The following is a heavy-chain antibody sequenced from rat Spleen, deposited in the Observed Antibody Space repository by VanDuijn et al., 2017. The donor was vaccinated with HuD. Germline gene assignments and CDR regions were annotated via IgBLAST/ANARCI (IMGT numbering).Heavy chain of an antibody. D-gene: IGHD1-12*02. CDR2: ITNASGGT. J-gene: IGHJ3*01. CDR3: ARHIYGSYVGWFAY. Sequence: EVQLVESGGGLVQPGRSLKLSCITSGFTFNYYWMTWIRQAPGKGLEWVASITNASGGTHYPDSVKGRFTISRDSAKSTLYLQMDRLRSEDTATYYCARHIYGSYVGWFAYWGQGTLVTVSS. CDR1: GFTFNYYW. V-gene: IGHV5-31*01.